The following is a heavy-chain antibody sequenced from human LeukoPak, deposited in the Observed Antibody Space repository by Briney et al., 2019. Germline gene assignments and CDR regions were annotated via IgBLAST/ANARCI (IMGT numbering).Heavy chain of an antibody. CDR1: GYTFTPYY. D-gene: IGHD3-16*02. J-gene: IGHJ4*02. CDR3: ARKPYDYVWGSYPGGGYFDY. Sequence: GASVNLSCKPSGYTFTPYYMHWLRQAPGQGLEWMGWINPNSGGTNYAQKFQGRVTMTRDTSISTAYMELSRLRSDDTAVYYCARKPYDYVWGSYPGGGYFDYWGQGTLVTVSS. CDR2: INPNSGGT. V-gene: IGHV1-2*02.